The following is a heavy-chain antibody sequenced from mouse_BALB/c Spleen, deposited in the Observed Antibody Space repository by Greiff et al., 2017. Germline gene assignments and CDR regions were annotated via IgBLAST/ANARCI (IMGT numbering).Heavy chain of an antibody. CDR3: ARFWDGYAMDY. D-gene: IGHD4-1*01. CDR2: IYPGNGDT. J-gene: IGHJ4*01. CDR1: GYTFTSYN. Sequence: QVQLQQPGAELVKPGASVKMSCKASGYTFTSYNMHWVKQTPGQGLEWIGAIYPGNGDTSYNQKFKGKATLTADKSSSTAYMQLSSLTSEDSAVYYCARFWDGYAMDYWGQGTSVTVSS. V-gene: IGHV1-12*01.